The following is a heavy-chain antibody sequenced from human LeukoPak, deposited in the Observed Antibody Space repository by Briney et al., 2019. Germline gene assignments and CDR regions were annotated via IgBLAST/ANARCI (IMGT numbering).Heavy chain of an antibody. J-gene: IGHJ3*02. Sequence: GASVKVSCKASGYTFTSYDINWVRQATGQGLEWVGWMNPNSGNTGYAQKFQGRVTMTRNTSISTAYTELSSLRSEDTAVYYCALGYYDSSGDAFDIWGQGTMVTVSS. D-gene: IGHD3-22*01. CDR2: MNPNSGNT. CDR3: ALGYYDSSGDAFDI. CDR1: GYTFTSYD. V-gene: IGHV1-8*01.